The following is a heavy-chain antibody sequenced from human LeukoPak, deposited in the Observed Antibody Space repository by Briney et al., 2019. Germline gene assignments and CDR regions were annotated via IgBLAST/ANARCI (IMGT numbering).Heavy chain of an antibody. J-gene: IGHJ4*02. D-gene: IGHD2-2*01. V-gene: IGHV3-23*01. CDR1: GFTFSSYA. CDR2: ISGSGGST. Sequence: GGSLRLSCAASGFTFSSYAMSWVRQAPGKGLEWVSAISGSGGSTYYADSVKGRFTISRDNSKNTLYLQMNSLRAEDTAVYYCAKALPRGHCSSTSCYVVDYWGQGTLVTVSS. CDR3: AKALPRGHCSSTSCYVVDY.